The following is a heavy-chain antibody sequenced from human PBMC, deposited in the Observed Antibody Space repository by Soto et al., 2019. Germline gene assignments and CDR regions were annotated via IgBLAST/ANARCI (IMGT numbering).Heavy chain of an antibody. Sequence: QVQLVQSGAEMKKPGSSVKVSCKTSGGTFSNYFITWVRQAPGQGLEWMGRIIPILNIVNSAQNFQGRLTITADKSTSTVYMELSSLRSDDTAIYYSARDSDSYDNSGTGDTLDIWGQGTMVTVSS. CDR3: ARDSDSYDNSGTGDTLDI. D-gene: IGHD3-22*01. J-gene: IGHJ3*02. V-gene: IGHV1-69*04. CDR2: IIPILNIV. CDR1: GGTFSNYF.